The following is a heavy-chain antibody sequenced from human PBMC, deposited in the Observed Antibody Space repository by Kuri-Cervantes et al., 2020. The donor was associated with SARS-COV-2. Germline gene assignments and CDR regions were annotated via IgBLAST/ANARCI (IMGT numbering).Heavy chain of an antibody. CDR2: IYPGDSDT. Sequence: GESLKISCTGSGYSFTSYWIGWVRQMPGKGLEWVGIIYPGDSDTRYSPSFQGQVTISADKSISTAYLQWSSLKASDTAMYYCARLEKEHYYDSSGYSNWGQGTLVTVSS. CDR3: ARLEKEHYYDSSGYSN. CDR1: GYSFTSYW. V-gene: IGHV5-51*01. J-gene: IGHJ4*02. D-gene: IGHD3-22*01.